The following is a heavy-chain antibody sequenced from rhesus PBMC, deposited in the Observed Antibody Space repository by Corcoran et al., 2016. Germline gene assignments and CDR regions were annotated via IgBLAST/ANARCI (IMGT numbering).Heavy chain of an antibody. CDR2: VYGSSGST. V-gene: IGHV4-76*01. Sequence: QVQLQESGPGVVKPSETLSLTCAVSGGSLTSAYAWSWIRQLPGEGLEWIGYVYGSSGSTNYNPSLKNRVTISKDASKNQFSLKLSSVTAADTAVYYCARVFSYWGQGVLVTVSS. CDR3: ARVFSY. J-gene: IGHJ4*01. D-gene: IGHD2-27*01. CDR1: GGSLTSAYA.